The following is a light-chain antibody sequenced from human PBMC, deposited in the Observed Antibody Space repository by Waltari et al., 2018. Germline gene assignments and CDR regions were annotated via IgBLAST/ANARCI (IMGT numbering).Light chain of an antibody. CDR2: DAS. CDR3: QKYVSLPAT. CDR1: QSVSRY. V-gene: IGKV3-20*01. Sequence: EIVLTQSPDTLSLSPGETATLSCRASQSVSRYLAWYQQKPGQAPRLLIYDASSRATGIPDRFSCSGSGTDFSLTISRLEPDDLAVYYCQKYVSLPATFGQGTKVEIK. J-gene: IGKJ1*01.